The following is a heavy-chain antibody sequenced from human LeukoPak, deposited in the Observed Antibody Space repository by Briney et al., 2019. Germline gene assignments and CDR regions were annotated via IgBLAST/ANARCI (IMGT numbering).Heavy chain of an antibody. J-gene: IGHJ5*02. CDR2: IIPIFGIA. CDR3: ARGPYDSSGYLERRRDNWFDP. V-gene: IGHV1-69*04. Sequence: ASVKVSCKASGGTFSSYAISWVRQAPGQGLEWMGRIIPIFGIANYAQKFQGRVTITAGKSTSTAYMELSSLRSEDTAVYYCARGPYDSSGYLERRRDNWFDPWGQGTLVTVSS. D-gene: IGHD3-22*01. CDR1: GGTFSSYA.